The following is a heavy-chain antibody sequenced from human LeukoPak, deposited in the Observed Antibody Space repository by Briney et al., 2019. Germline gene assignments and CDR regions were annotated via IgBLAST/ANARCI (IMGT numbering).Heavy chain of an antibody. CDR2: IYYSGST. J-gene: IGHJ5*02. D-gene: IGHD2-15*01. CDR3: AGSSGGSKNWFDP. CDR1: GGSISSSSYY. Sequence: SETLSLTCTVSGGSISSSSYYWGWIRQPPGKGLEWIGSIYYSGSTYYNPSLKSRVTISVDTSKNQFSLKLSSVTAADTAVYYCAGSSGGSKNWFDPWGQGTLVTVSS. V-gene: IGHV4-39*01.